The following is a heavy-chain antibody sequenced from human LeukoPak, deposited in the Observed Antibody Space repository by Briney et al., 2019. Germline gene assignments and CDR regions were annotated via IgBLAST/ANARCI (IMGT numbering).Heavy chain of an antibody. CDR2: IYGTGTT. CDR3: ARGPLGYSYGYDAFDI. J-gene: IGHJ3*02. Sequence: GGSLRLSCAASGYIVSDNYMSWVRQAPGKGLEWVSVIYGTGTTYYADSVKGRFTISRDNAKNSLYLQMNSLRAEDTAVYYCARGPLGYSYGYDAFDIWGQGTMVTVSS. D-gene: IGHD5-18*01. V-gene: IGHV3-53*01. CDR1: GYIVSDNY.